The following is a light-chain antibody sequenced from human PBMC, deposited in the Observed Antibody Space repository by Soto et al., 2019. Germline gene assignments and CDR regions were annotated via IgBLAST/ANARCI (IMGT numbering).Light chain of an antibody. CDR2: GAS. CDR3: QQYGISTLWT. CDR1: QSVSSSY. J-gene: IGKJ1*01. V-gene: IGKV3-20*01. Sequence: EIVLTQSPGTLSLSPGERATLSCRASQSVSSSYLAWYQQKPGQAPRLLIYGASSRATGIPDRFSGSGSGTDFTLTISRLEPEDFAVYYCQQYGISTLWTFGQGTKVEIK.